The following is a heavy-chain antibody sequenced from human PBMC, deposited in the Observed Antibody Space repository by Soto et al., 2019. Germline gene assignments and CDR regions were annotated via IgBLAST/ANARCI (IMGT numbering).Heavy chain of an antibody. Sequence: ASVKVSCKASGYTFTSYGISWVRQAPGQGLEWMGWISAYNGNTNYAQKLQGRVTMTTDTSTSTAYMELRSLRSDDTAVYYCARYKAARSPYYYYGMDVWGQGTMVTVSS. J-gene: IGHJ6*02. CDR2: ISAYNGNT. D-gene: IGHD6-6*01. CDR3: ARYKAARSPYYYYGMDV. CDR1: GYTFTSYG. V-gene: IGHV1-18*01.